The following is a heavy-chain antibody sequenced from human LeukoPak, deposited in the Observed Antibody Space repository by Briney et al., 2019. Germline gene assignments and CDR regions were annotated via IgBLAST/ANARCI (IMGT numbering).Heavy chain of an antibody. J-gene: IGHJ4*02. D-gene: IGHD4-17*01. CDR2: ISAYNGDT. CDR3: ASAFYGDPKYFDF. Sequence: ASVKVSCKASGYTFANFGITWLRQAPGQGLEWMGWISAYNGDTNYAQKLQGRLVMTTDTSASTVYMELRSLTSDDTAVYYCASAFYGDPKYFDFWGQGTLVTVSS. V-gene: IGHV1-18*01. CDR1: GYTFANFG.